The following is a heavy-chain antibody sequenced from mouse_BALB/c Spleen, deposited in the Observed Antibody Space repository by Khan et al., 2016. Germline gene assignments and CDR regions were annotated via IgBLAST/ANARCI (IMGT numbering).Heavy chain of an antibody. Sequence: EVQLQESGPGLVKPSQSLSLTCTVTGYSITSAYVWHWFRQFPGDNLEWLGFISYSGSFIFNPSLKSRISITRDTSKNQFFLQLNSVTTDDTATYYCAVIQYYGYLDYWGQGTTLTVSS. CDR1: GYSITSAYV. CDR3: AVIQYYGYLDY. CDR2: ISYSGSF. J-gene: IGHJ2*01. D-gene: IGHD1-2*01. V-gene: IGHV3-2*02.